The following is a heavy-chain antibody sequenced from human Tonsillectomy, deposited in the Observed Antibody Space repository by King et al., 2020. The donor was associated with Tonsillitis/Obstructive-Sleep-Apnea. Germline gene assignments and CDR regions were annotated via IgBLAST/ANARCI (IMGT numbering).Heavy chain of an antibody. V-gene: IGHV1-69*12. J-gene: IGHJ5*02. CDR1: GGTLSSYA. CDR2: FIPLFGTA. CDR3: ARGNASSSWYRFDP. D-gene: IGHD6-13*01. Sequence: QLVQSGAEVKKPGSSVKVSCKASGGTLSSYAISWGRQAPGQGLEWMGGFIPLFGTANYAQKFQGGVTITADGSTSKAYMELSSLRSEATAVYYCARGNASSSWYRFDPWGQGTLVTVSS.